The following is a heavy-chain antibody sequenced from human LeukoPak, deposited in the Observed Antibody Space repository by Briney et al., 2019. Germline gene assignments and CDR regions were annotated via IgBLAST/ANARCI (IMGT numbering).Heavy chain of an antibody. Sequence: PSETLSLTCAVSGGSISSSNWWTWVRQPPGKGLEWIGEISHSGSTNYNPSLKSRVTVSVDRSKNQFSLKLSSVTAADTAVYYCARVPESSGWGLGDAFDIWGQGTMVTVSS. D-gene: IGHD3-22*01. V-gene: IGHV4-4*02. CDR3: ARVPESSGWGLGDAFDI. J-gene: IGHJ3*02. CDR1: GGSISSSNW. CDR2: ISHSGST.